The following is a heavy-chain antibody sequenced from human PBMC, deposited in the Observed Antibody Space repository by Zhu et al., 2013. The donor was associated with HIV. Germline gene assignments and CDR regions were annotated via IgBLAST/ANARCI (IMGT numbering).Heavy chain of an antibody. CDR1: GGTFSSYA. J-gene: IGHJ6*02. Sequence: QVQLVQSGAEVKKPGSSVKVSCKASGGTFSSYAISWVRQAPGQGLEWMGGIIPIFGTANYAQKFQGRVTITADESTSTAYMELSSLRSEDTAVYYCASPRRGDYDYLGSEYYYYYYGMDVWGRRDHGHRLL. CDR3: ASPRRGDYDYLGSEYYYYYYGMDV. CDR2: IIPIFGTA. D-gene: IGHD3-3*01. V-gene: IGHV1-69*01.